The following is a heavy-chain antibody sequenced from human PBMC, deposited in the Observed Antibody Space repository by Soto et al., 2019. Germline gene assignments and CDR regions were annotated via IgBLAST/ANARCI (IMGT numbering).Heavy chain of an antibody. CDR3: AKDSCSSTSCYESGNDY. CDR1: GFTFSSYG. V-gene: IGHV3-30*18. J-gene: IGHJ4*02. CDR2: ISYDGSNK. Sequence: GGSLRLSCAASGFTFSSYGMHWVRQAPGKGLEWVAVISYDGSNKYYADSVKGRFTISRDNSKNTLYLQMNSLRAEDTAVYYCAKDSCSSTSCYESGNDYWGQGTLVTVSS. D-gene: IGHD2-2*01.